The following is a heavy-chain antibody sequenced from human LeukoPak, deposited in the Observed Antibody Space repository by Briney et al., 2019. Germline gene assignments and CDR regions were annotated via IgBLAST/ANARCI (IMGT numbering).Heavy chain of an antibody. Sequence: SETLSLTCTVSGGSISSSSYYWGWIRQPPGKGLEWIGSIYYSGSTYYNPSLKSRVTISVDTSKSQFSLKLSSVTAADTAVYYCARVVHSYGSEYYFDYWGQGTLVTVSS. J-gene: IGHJ4*02. V-gene: IGHV4-39*07. CDR3: ARVVHSYGSEYYFDY. CDR1: GGSISSSSYY. D-gene: IGHD5-18*01. CDR2: IYYSGST.